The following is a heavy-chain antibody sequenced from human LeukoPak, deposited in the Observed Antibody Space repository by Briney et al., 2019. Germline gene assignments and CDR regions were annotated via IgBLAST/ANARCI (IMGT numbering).Heavy chain of an antibody. J-gene: IGHJ4*02. D-gene: IGHD6-13*01. CDR2: ISRSSTTI. Sequence: GGSLRLSCAASGFTFSNYGMHWVRQAPGKGLEWVSYISRSSTTIYYADSVKGRFTISRDNAKNSLYLQMNSLRAEDTAVYYCATSGYSSSWYFGWGQGTLVTVSS. V-gene: IGHV3-48*01. CDR3: ATSGYSSSWYFG. CDR1: GFTFSNYG.